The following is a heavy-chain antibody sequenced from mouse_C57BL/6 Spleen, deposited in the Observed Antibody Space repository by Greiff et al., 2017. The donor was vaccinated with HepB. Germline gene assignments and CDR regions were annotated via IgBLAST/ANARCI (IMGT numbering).Heavy chain of an antibody. J-gene: IGHJ1*03. CDR1: GYTFTSYD. CDR3: ARHDYDGSSFWDFDV. CDR2: IYPRDGST. D-gene: IGHD1-1*01. Sequence: QVQLQQSGPELVKPGASVKLSCKASGYTFTSYDINWVKQRPGQGLEWIGWIYPRDGSTKYNEKFKGKATLTVDTSSSTAYMELHSLTSEDSAVYFCARHDYDGSSFWDFDVWGKGTTVTVSS. V-gene: IGHV1-85*01.